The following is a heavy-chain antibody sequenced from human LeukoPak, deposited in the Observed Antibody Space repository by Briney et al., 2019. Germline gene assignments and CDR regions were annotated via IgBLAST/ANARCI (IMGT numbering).Heavy chain of an antibody. J-gene: IGHJ4*02. CDR3: TRDVSQSSCWYGEFDY. Sequence: GGSLRLSCAASGFSFSNHWMHWVRQVPGKGLVWVSRINSDGSSTTYADSVKGRFTISRDNAKNTLYLQMNSLRDEDTAVYYCTRDVSQSSCWYGEFDYWGQGTQVTVSS. V-gene: IGHV3-74*03. D-gene: IGHD6-13*01. CDR1: GFSFSNHW. CDR2: INSDGSST.